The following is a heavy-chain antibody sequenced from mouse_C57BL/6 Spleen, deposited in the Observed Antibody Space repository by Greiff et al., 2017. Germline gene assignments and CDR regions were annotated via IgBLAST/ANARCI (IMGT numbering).Heavy chain of an antibody. Sequence: QVQLQQSGAELVRPGASVTLSCKASGYTFTDYEMHWVKQTPVHGLEWIGAIDPETGGTAYNQKFKGKATLTADKSSSTAYMELRSLTSEDSAVYYCTGIYAMDYWGQGTSVTVSS. CDR2: IDPETGGT. CDR1: GYTFTDYE. CDR3: TGIYAMDY. J-gene: IGHJ4*01. V-gene: IGHV1-15*01.